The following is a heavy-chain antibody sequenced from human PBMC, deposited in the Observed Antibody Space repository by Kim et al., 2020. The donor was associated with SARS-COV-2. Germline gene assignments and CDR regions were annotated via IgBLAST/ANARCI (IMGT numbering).Heavy chain of an antibody. Sequence: GGTLRLSCEASGFRFSGYYMSWIRQAPGKGLEWVAYINGDGSSMKCADSVNGRFSISRDNANKSLPLQMNSLTPEDTAVYYCVREWSNWGQGTLVTVSS. CDR1: GFRFSGYY. V-gene: IGHV3-11*01. CDR3: VREWSN. J-gene: IGHJ4*02. D-gene: IGHD3-3*01. CDR2: INGDGSSM.